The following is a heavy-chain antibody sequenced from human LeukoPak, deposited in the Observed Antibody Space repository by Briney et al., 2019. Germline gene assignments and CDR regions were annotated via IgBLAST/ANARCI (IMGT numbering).Heavy chain of an antibody. Sequence: SETLSPTCAVSGGPISSSNWWSWVRQPPGKGLEWIGEIYHSGSTNYNPSLKSRVTISVDKSKNQFSLKLSSVTAADTAVYYCARADVATVTLDYWGQGTLVTVSS. D-gene: IGHD4-17*01. CDR3: ARADVATVTLDY. J-gene: IGHJ4*02. V-gene: IGHV4-4*02. CDR2: IYHSGST. CDR1: GGPISSSNW.